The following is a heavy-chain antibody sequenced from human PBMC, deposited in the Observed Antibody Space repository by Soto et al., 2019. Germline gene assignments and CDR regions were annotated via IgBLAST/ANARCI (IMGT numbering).Heavy chain of an antibody. D-gene: IGHD2-15*01. CDR2: VYNDGDTT. J-gene: IGHJ4*02. V-gene: IGHV3-74*03. CDR3: EIRPGYSTGGDY. Sequence: EVQLVESGGGLVQPGGSLRLSCAASGLTFRTYWVIWVRQAPGKGLVWVSRVYNDGDTTMHAASVTGRFTIARDNAKNKVYLQMSGLRVQDTAMYYCEIRPGYSTGGDYWGQGTLVNVSS. CDR1: GLTFRTYW.